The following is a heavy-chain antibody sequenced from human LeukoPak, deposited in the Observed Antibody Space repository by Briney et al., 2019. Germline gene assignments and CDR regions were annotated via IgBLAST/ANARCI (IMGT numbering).Heavy chain of an antibody. Sequence: GGSLTLSCAASGFTFSTYAMNWVRQAPGQGLKWVSAISGSGGTTYYADSVKGRFTISRDNSKNTLYLQMNSLRAEDTALYYCAKDPCSSTSCLYYYYGMDVWGQGTTVAVSS. V-gene: IGHV3-23*01. CDR2: ISGSGGTT. J-gene: IGHJ6*02. CDR3: AKDPCSSTSCLYYYYGMDV. D-gene: IGHD2-2*01. CDR1: GFTFSTYA.